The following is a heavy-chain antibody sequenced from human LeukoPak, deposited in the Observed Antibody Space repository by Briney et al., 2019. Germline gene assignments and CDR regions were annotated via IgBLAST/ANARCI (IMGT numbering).Heavy chain of an antibody. CDR2: IYYSGST. Sequence: NPSETLSLTCTVSGGSISSYYWSWIRQPPGKGLEWLGYIYYSGSTNYNPSLKSRVTISVDTSKNQFSLKLSSVTAADTAVYYCARARGYSSSWPDYWGQGTLVTVSS. CDR1: GGSISSYY. V-gene: IGHV4-59*01. J-gene: IGHJ4*02. D-gene: IGHD6-13*01. CDR3: ARARGYSSSWPDY.